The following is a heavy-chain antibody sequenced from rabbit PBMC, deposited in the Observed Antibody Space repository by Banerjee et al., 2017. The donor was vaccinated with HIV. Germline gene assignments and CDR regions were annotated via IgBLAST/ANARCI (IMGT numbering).Heavy chain of an antibody. Sequence: QEQLEESGGDLVKPEGSLTLTCTASGFTLSSYWICWVRQAPGKGLEWIACMDAGSSGTTNYASWAKGRFTISKTSSTTVTLRMTSLTAADTATYFCARGLDGGGSGYNLWGPGTLVT. CDR1: GFTLSSYW. J-gene: IGHJ4*01. CDR3: ARGLDGGGSGYNL. V-gene: IGHV1S45*01. D-gene: IGHD1-1*01. CDR2: MDAGSSGTT.